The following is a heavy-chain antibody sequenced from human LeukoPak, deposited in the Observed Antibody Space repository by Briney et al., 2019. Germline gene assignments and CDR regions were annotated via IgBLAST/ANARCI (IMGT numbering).Heavy chain of an antibody. D-gene: IGHD5-18*01. CDR1: GGSISGYY. CDR3: ARHMGLGYSYGYPYFDY. V-gene: IGHV4-59*08. Sequence: SETLSLTCTVSGGSISGYYWSWIRQPPGKGLEWIGYIYYSGSTNYNPSLKSRVTISVDTSKNQFSLKLSSVTAADTAVYYCARHMGLGYSYGYPYFDYWGQGTLVTVSS. J-gene: IGHJ4*02. CDR2: IYYSGST.